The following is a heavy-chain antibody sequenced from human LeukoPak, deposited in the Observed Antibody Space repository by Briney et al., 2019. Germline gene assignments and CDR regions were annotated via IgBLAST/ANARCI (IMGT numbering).Heavy chain of an antibody. D-gene: IGHD2-15*01. CDR2: VSGSGGST. J-gene: IGHJ3*02. V-gene: IGHV3-23*01. CDR3: AKGAGYCSGGSCYYISVTLGDAFDI. Sequence: GGSLRLSCAASGFTFSSYAMLWVRPPPGKGLECVSAVSGSGGSTQYAHYVKGRFTISRDNSKNTLYLQMNSLRAEDTAVYYCAKGAGYCSGGSCYYISVTLGDAFDIWGQGTMVTVSS. CDR1: GFTFSSYA.